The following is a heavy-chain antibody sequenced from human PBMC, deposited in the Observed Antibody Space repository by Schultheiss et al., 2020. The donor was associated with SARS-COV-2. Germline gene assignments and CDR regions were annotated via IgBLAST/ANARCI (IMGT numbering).Heavy chain of an antibody. D-gene: IGHD6-19*01. CDR2: ISGSGGST. CDR3: AKVPVAGSRYYFDY. CDR1: GFTFSDYG. J-gene: IGHJ4*02. Sequence: GGSLRLSCSASGFTFSDYGMHWVRQAPGKGLEWVSAISGSGGSTYYADSVKGRFTISRDNSKNTLYLQMNSLRAEDTAVYYCAKVPVAGSRYYFDYWGQGTLVTVSS. V-gene: IGHV3-23*01.